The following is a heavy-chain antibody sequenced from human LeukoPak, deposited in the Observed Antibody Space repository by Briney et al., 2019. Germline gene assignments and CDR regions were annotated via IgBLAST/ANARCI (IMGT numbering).Heavy chain of an antibody. J-gene: IGHJ4*02. D-gene: IGHD4-17*01. V-gene: IGHV3-21*06. Sequence: GGSLRLSCAASGFSFSDYSMNWVRQAPGEGLEWVSSISSSSGYVHYADSVKGRFTISRDNGKNSLYLQMSSLRAEDTAVYYCARAGLTGDYDPYRVIDYWGQGTLVTVSS. CDR1: GFSFSDYS. CDR2: ISSSSGYV. CDR3: ARAGLTGDYDPYRVIDY.